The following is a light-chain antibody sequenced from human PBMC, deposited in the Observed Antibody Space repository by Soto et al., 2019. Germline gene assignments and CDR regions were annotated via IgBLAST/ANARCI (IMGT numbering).Light chain of an antibody. CDR2: DVN. CDR1: SNDIGVHNY. J-gene: IGLJ3*02. V-gene: IGLV2-14*03. Sequence: QSALTQPASLSGSPGQSITLSCTGISNDIGVHNYVSWYQQHPGRAPKLIIFDVNYRPSGIFDRFSGSKFGGTASLTISGLQAEDEGDYYCSSYTSTRTLVFGGGTKVTVL. CDR3: SSYTSTRTLV.